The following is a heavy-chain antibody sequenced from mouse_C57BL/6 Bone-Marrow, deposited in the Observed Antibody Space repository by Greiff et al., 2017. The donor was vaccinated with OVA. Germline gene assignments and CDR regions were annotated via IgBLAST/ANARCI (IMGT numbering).Heavy chain of an antibody. J-gene: IGHJ4*01. D-gene: IGHD1-1*01. Sequence: QVTLKQSGPGLVAPSPTLSITCTVSGFSFTSYAISWVRQPPGKGLEWLGVIWTGGGTTYNSALNSRLSICNDTSTCQVFLKMKSLQTDDTARYYCARKRGYYYGSSCPDAMDYWGQGTSVTVSS. CDR1: GFSFTSYA. V-gene: IGHV2-9-1*01. CDR2: IWTGGGT. CDR3: ARKRGYYYGSSCPDAMDY.